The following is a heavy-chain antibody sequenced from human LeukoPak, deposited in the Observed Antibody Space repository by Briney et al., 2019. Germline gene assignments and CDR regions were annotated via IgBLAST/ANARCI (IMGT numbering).Heavy chain of an antibody. CDR3: ARVRATFSPHFDN. Sequence: GGSLRLSCAASGFXFSSYWIHWVRQAPGKGLMWVSRINSDGSITNYADSAKGRFTISRDNAKNTLYLQMNSLRAEDTAVYYCARVRATFSPHFDNWGQGTLVTVSS. D-gene: IGHD5-12*01. CDR1: GFXFSSYW. J-gene: IGHJ4*02. V-gene: IGHV3-74*01. CDR2: INSDGSIT.